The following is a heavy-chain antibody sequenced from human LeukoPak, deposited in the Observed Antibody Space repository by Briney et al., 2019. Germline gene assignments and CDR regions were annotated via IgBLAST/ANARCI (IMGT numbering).Heavy chain of an antibody. V-gene: IGHV3-30*18. Sequence: GGSLRLSCAASGFTFSSYGMHWVRQAPGKGLEWVAVISYDGSNKYYADSVKGRFTISRDNSKNTLYLQMNSLRAEDTAVYYCAKDLRYCSSTSCRSDHVYYYGMDVWGQGTTVTVSS. J-gene: IGHJ6*02. CDR3: AKDLRYCSSTSCRSDHVYYYGMDV. CDR1: GFTFSSYG. D-gene: IGHD2-2*01. CDR2: ISYDGSNK.